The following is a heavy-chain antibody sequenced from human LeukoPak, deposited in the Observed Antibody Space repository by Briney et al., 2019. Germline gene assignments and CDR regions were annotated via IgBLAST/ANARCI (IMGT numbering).Heavy chain of an antibody. CDR2: ISAYNGNT. D-gene: IGHD3-10*01. V-gene: IGHV1-18*01. Sequence: GASVNVSCKASGCTFTSYGISWVRQAPGQELEWMGWISAYNGNTNYAQKLQGRVTMTTDTSTSTAYMELRSLRSDDTAVYYCARALYYYGSGSYRSAWFDPWGQGTLVTVSS. CDR3: ARALYYYGSGSYRSAWFDP. CDR1: GCTFTSYG. J-gene: IGHJ5*02.